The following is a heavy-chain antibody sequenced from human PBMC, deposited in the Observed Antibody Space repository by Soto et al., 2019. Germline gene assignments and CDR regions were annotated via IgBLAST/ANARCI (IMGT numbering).Heavy chain of an antibody. V-gene: IGHV3-30-3*01. Sequence: QVQLVESGGGVVQPGRSLRLSCAASGFTFSSYAMHWVRQAPAKGLEWVAVISYDGSNKYYADSVKGRFTISRDNSKNTLYLQMNSLRAEDTAVYYCAREVMATNNLLDYWCEATLVTVSS. CDR1: GFTFSSYA. CDR2: ISYDGSNK. D-gene: IGHD2-21*01. J-gene: IGHJ4*02. CDR3: AREVMATNNLLDY.